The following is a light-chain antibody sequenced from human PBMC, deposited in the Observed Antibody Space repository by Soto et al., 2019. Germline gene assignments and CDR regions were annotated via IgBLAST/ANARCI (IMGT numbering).Light chain of an antibody. CDR3: CSYAGRYTFV. CDR1: SSDVGGYNY. V-gene: IGLV2-11*01. Sequence: QPVLTQPRSVSGSHGQSVTIPCTGTSSDVGGYNYVSWYQHHPGKAPKLMINDVSKRPSGVPDRFSGSKSGNTASLTISGLQAEDEADYYCCSYAGRYTFVFGTGTKVTVL. J-gene: IGLJ1*01. CDR2: DVS.